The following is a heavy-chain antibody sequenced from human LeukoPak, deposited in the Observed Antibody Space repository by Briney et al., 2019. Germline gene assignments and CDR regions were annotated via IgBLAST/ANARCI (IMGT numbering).Heavy chain of an antibody. V-gene: IGHV6-1*01. Sequence: SQTLSLTCAISGGSVSSNSATWNWIRQSPSRGLEWLGRTYYMSKWYNDYAVSVKSRITINPDTSKNQFSLQLNSVTPEDTAVYYCARGWEYSSGWYYFDYWGQGTLVTVSS. CDR1: GGSVSSNSAT. CDR3: ARGWEYSSGWYYFDY. CDR2: TYYMSKWYN. D-gene: IGHD6-19*01. J-gene: IGHJ4*02.